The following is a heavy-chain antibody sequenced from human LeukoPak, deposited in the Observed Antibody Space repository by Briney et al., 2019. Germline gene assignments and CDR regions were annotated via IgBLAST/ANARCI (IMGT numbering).Heavy chain of an antibody. CDR3: ARVPTVTTNYFDY. CDR2: IYYSGST. Sequence: PSQTLSLTCTVSGGSISSGGYYWSWIRQHPGKGLEWIGYIYYSGSTYYNPSLKSRVTISVDTSKNQFSLKLSSVTAADTAVYYCARVPTVTTNYFDYWGQGTLVTVSS. V-gene: IGHV4-31*03. CDR1: GGSISSGGYY. D-gene: IGHD4-17*01. J-gene: IGHJ4*02.